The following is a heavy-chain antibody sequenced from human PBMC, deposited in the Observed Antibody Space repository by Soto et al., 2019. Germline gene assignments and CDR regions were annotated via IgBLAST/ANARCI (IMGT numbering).Heavy chain of an antibody. CDR3: ARDSSGYLDAFDI. CDR1: GYTFTSYG. D-gene: IGHD3-22*01. V-gene: IGHV1-18*04. Sequence: ASVKVSCKASGYTFTSYGISWVRQAPGQGLEWMGWISAYNGNTNYAQKLQGRVTMTTDTSTSTAYMELSSLRSEDTAVYYCARDSSGYLDAFDIWGQGTMVTVS. CDR2: ISAYNGNT. J-gene: IGHJ3*02.